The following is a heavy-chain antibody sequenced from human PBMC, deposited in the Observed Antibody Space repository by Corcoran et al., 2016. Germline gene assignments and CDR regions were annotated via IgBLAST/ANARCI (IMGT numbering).Heavy chain of an antibody. J-gene: IGHJ6*02. CDR1: GFTFSSYG. Sequence: QVQLVESGGGVFQPGRSLRLSCAASGFTFSSYGIHWVRQAPGKGLEWVAVIWYDGSNKYYADSVKGRFTISRVNSKNTLYLQMNSLRAEDTAVYYCARDEGSYEGYYYGMDVWGQGTTVTVSS. V-gene: IGHV3-33*01. CDR2: IWYDGSNK. D-gene: IGHD1-26*01. CDR3: ARDEGSYEGYYYGMDV.